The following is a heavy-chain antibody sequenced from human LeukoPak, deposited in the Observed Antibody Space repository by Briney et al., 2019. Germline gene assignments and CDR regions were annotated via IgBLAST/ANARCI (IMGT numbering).Heavy chain of an antibody. CDR2: IYHSGST. CDR3: ARGAPPYGDYPFDY. Sequence: SQTLSLTCAVSGGSISSGGYSWSWIRQPPGKGLEWIGYIYHSGSTNYNPSLKSRVTISVDTSKNQFSLKLSSVTAADTAVYYCARGAPPYGDYPFDYWGQGTLVTVSS. CDR1: GGSISSGGYS. D-gene: IGHD4-17*01. V-gene: IGHV4-30-2*01. J-gene: IGHJ4*02.